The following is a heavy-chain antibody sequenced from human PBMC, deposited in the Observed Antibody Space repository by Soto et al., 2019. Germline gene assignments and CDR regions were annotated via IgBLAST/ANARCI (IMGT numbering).Heavy chain of an antibody. CDR2: IYYSGST. V-gene: IGHV4-31*03. CDR1: GGSISTRDNY. J-gene: IGHJ5*02. D-gene: IGHD2-2*01. CDR3: ARLYCSSYSCSMFDP. Sequence: PSETLSLTCTVSGGSISTRDNYWSWIRQHPGKGLEWIGYIYYSGSTYYNPSLKSRVTISLDTSKNQVSLKLTSVTAADTALYYCARLYCSSYSCSMFDPWGQGTLVTVSS.